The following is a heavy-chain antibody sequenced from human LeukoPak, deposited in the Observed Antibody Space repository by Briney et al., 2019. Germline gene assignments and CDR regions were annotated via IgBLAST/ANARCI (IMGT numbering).Heavy chain of an antibody. V-gene: IGHV1-8*01. J-gene: IGHJ5*02. D-gene: IGHD2-2*01. CDR1: GYTFTSYD. CDR3: ARLGLDLCTSCYPYNWFDP. CDR2: MNPNSGNT. Sequence: ASVKVSCKASGYTFTSYDINWVRQATGQGLEWMGWMNPNSGNTGYAQKFQGRVTMTRNTSISTAYMELSSLRSEDTAVYYCARLGLDLCTSCYPYNWFDPWAREPWSPSPQ.